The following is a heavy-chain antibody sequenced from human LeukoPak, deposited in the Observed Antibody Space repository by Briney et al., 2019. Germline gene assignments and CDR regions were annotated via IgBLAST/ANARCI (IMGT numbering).Heavy chain of an antibody. CDR1: GYTFTGYY. CDR3: ARDHPRTNWFDP. CDR2: INPNSGGT. Sequence: ASVKVSCKASGYTFTGYYTHWVRRAPGQGLEWMGWINPNSGGTNYAQKFQGRVTMTRDTSISTAYMELSRLRSDDTAVYYCARDHPRTNWFDPWGQGTLVTVSS. V-gene: IGHV1-2*02. J-gene: IGHJ5*02.